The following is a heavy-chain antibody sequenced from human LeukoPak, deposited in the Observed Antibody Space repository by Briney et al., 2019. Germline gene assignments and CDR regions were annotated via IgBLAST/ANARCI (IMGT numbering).Heavy chain of an antibody. J-gene: IGHJ4*02. CDR3: ASFSGSYRKGDY. Sequence: ASVTVSCKASGCTFTGYYMHWVRQAAGQGVVWMGWINPNSGGTNYAQKFQGRVTMTRDTSISTAYMELSRLRSDDTAVYYCASFSGSYRKGDYWGQGTLVTVSS. V-gene: IGHV1-2*02. CDR1: GCTFTGYY. CDR2: INPNSGGT. D-gene: IGHD1-26*01.